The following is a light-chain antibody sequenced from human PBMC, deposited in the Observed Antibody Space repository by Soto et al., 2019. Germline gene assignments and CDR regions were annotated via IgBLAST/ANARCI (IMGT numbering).Light chain of an antibody. V-gene: IGKV3-20*01. Sequence: EIVLTQSPGTLSLSPGERATLSCRASQSVASAYFAWYQHTPGQAPRLLIYGASSRATGVPDRCSGSGSWTDCTLTISSLGPEDFALYYCQQYQSSRWTFGQGSKVEAK. CDR1: QSVASAY. J-gene: IGKJ1*01. CDR2: GAS. CDR3: QQYQSSRWT.